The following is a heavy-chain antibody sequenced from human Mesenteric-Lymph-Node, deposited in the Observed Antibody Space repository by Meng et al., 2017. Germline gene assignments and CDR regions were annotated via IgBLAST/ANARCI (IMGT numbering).Heavy chain of an antibody. CDR1: GYSFTTYA. CDR2: INTDTRKP. V-gene: IGHV7-4-1*02. D-gene: IGHD2-15*01. J-gene: IGHJ4*02. CDR3: ARGKGLCSGGACSFDI. Sequence: QGELVQSGFELKNPGASVKVSCKASGYSFTTYAMNWVRQAPGQGLEWMGWINTDTRKPTYAQGFTGRFVFSLDTSVSTAYVEISSLKTEDTAVYYCARGKGLCSGGACSFDIWGQGTLVTVSS.